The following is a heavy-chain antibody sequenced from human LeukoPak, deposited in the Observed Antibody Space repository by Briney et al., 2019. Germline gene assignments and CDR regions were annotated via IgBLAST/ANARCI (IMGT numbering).Heavy chain of an antibody. CDR2: INSDGSST. CDR3: ARVEMATIHFGFDY. V-gene: IGHV3-74*01. J-gene: IGHJ4*02. D-gene: IGHD5-24*01. CDR1: GFTFSSYW. Sequence: GGSLRLSCAASGFTFSSYWMHWVRQAPGKGLVWVSRINSDGSSTSYADSVKGRFTTSRDNAKNTLYLQMNSLRAEDTAVYYCARVEMATIHFGFDYWGQGTLVTVSS.